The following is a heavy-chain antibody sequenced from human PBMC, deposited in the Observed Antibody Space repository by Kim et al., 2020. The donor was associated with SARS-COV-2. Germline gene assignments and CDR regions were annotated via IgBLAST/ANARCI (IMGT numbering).Heavy chain of an antibody. CDR3: ARHGITMVRGVIPPYYYGMDV. D-gene: IGHD3-10*01. J-gene: IGHJ6*02. Sequence: GESLKISCKGSGYSFTSYWIGWVRQMPGKGLEWMGIIYPGDSDTRYSPSFQGQVTISADKSISTAYLQWSSLKASDTAMYYCARHGITMVRGVIPPYYYGMDVWGQGTTVTVSS. CDR2: IYPGDSDT. V-gene: IGHV5-51*01. CDR1: GYSFTSYW.